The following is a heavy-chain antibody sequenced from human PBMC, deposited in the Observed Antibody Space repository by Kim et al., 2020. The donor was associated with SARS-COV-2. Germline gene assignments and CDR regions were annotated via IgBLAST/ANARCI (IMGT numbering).Heavy chain of an antibody. CDR2: IYSGGST. CDR3: ASRRDGSGSSYGLDV. Sequence: GGSLRLSCAASGFSVSSSYISWVRQTPGKGLEWVSVIYSGGSTYYADSVKGRFTISRDNSINTLYLQMNSLRAEDTAVYYCASRRDGSGSSYGLDVWGQGTTVTVSS. CDR1: GFSVSSSY. J-gene: IGHJ6*02. D-gene: IGHD3-10*01. V-gene: IGHV3-53*01.